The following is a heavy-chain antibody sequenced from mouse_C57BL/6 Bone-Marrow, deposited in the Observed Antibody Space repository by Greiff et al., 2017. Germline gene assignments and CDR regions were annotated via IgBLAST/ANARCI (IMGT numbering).Heavy chain of an antibody. V-gene: IGHV1-81*01. CDR3: ARGDYYAMDY. J-gene: IGHJ4*01. CDR2: IYPRSGNP. Sequence: QVHVKQSGAELARPGASVKLSCKASGYTFTSYGISWVKQRTGQGLEWIGEIYPRSGNPYYNEKFKGKATLTADKSSSTAYMELRSLTSEDSAVYFCARGDYYAMDYWGQGTSVTVSS. CDR1: GYTFTSYG.